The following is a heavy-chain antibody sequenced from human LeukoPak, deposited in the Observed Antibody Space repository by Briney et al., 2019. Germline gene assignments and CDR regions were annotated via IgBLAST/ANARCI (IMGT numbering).Heavy chain of an antibody. D-gene: IGHD1-1*01. CDR2: ISAYNGNT. CDR1: GYTFTSYD. J-gene: IGHJ4*02. CDR3: ARVLGRLEGFDY. V-gene: IGHV1-18*01. Sequence: ASVKVSCKSSGYTFTSYDINWVRQAPGQGLEWMGWISAYNGNTNYAQKLQGRVTMTTDTSTSTAYMELRSLRSDDTAVYYCARVLGRLEGFDYWGQGTLVTVST.